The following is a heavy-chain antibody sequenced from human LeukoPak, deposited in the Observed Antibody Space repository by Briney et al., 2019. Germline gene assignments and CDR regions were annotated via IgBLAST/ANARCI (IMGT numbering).Heavy chain of an antibody. CDR2: ISYSGST. D-gene: IGHD3-22*01. CDR1: GGSISSYH. Sequence: PSETLSLTCTVSGGSISSYHWSWIRQPPGKRLEWIGYISYSGSTNSNPSLKSRGTISVDTSKNQFSLKLSSVTAADTAVYYCARGNYDSRGYSNAFDIWGQGAMVTVSS. V-gene: IGHV4-59*01. J-gene: IGHJ3*02. CDR3: ARGNYDSRGYSNAFDI.